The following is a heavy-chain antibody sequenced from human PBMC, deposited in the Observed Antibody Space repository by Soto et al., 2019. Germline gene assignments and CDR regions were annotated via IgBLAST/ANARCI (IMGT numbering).Heavy chain of an antibody. D-gene: IGHD2-8*01. J-gene: IGHJ6*03. Sequence: GGSLRLSCAASGFTFSSYAMSWVRQAPGKGLEWVSAISGSGDKTYSADSLKGRFTISRDNSKNTLYLQMNSLRAEDTAVYYCAKNGVYYYYYYMDVWGKGTTVTVSS. CDR1: GFTFSSYA. V-gene: IGHV3-23*01. CDR3: AKNGVYYYYYYMDV. CDR2: ISGSGDKT.